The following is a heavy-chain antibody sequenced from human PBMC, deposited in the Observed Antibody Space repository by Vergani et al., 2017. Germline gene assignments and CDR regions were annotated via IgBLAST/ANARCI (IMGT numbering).Heavy chain of an antibody. CDR1: EYSFGNYW. Sequence: EVELVQSGPEMRKPGESLKISCKGSEYSFGNYWIGWVRQMPGKGLEWMGIIYPADSDTRYSPSFQGQVTIPAEKSISTAFLQWDSRKASDTALYYCARHTTYTDSWGQGTLVTVSS. J-gene: IGHJ4*02. D-gene: IGHD1-1*01. V-gene: IGHV5-51*01. CDR2: IYPADSDT. CDR3: ARHTTYTDS.